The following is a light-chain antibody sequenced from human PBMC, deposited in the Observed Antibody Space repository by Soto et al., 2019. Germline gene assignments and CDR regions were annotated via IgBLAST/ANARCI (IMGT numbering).Light chain of an antibody. CDR1: SSDVGGYNY. CDR3: SSYTTSNTWV. V-gene: IGLV2-14*01. CDR2: DVS. Sequence: QSALTQPASVSASPGQSITVSCTGTSSDVGGYNYVSWYQQHPGKAPKVMIYDVSKRPSGVSNRFSGSKSGNTASLSISGLQAEDEAEYYCSSYTTSNTWVFGGGTKVTV. J-gene: IGLJ3*02.